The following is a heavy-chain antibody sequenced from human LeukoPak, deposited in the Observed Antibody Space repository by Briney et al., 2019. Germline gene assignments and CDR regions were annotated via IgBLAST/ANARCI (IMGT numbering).Heavy chain of an antibody. CDR2: IRYDGSNK. CDR1: GFTFSSYG. J-gene: IGHJ4*02. D-gene: IGHD6-13*01. Sequence: PGGSLRLSCAASGFTFSSYGMHWVRQAPGKGLEWVAFIRYDGSNKYYADSVKGRFTISRDNSKNTLYLQMNSLRAEDTAVYYCAKGGTNSSWYYFDYWGQGTLVTVSS. V-gene: IGHV3-30*02. CDR3: AKGGTNSSWYYFDY.